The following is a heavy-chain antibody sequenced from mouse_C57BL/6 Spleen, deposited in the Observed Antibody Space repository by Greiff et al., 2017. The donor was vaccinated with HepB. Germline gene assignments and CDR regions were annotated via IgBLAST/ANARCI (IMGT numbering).Heavy chain of an antibody. J-gene: IGHJ4*01. CDR2: INPSSGYT. D-gene: IGHD1-1*01. Sequence: VQLQQSGAELARPGDSVKMSCKASGYTFTSYTMHWVKQRPGQGLEWIGYINPSSGYTKYNQKFKDKATLTADKSSSTSYMQLSSLTSEDSAVYYCARWDYYGSSTVDYWGQGTSVTVSS. CDR1: GYTFTSYT. CDR3: ARWDYYGSSTVDY. V-gene: IGHV1-4*01.